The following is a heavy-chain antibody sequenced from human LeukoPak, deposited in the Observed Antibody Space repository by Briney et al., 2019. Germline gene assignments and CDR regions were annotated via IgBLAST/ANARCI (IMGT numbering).Heavy chain of an antibody. D-gene: IGHD3-9*01. Sequence: ASVKVSCKASGYTFTSYGISWVRQAPGQGLEWMGWISAYNGNTNYAQKLQGRVTMTTGTSTSTAYMGLRSLRSDDTAVYYCARVITRYQLACGYWGQGTLVTVSS. CDR2: ISAYNGNT. V-gene: IGHV1-18*01. J-gene: IGHJ4*02. CDR3: ARVITRYQLACGY. CDR1: GYTFTSYG.